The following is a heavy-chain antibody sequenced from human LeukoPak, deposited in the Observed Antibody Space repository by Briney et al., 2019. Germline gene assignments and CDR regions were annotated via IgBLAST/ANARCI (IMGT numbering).Heavy chain of an antibody. J-gene: IGHJ6*02. Sequence: ASVKVSCKASGYTFTSYGISWVRQAPGQGLEWMGWTSAYNGNTNYAQKLQGRVTMTTDTSTSTAYMELRSLRSDDTAVYYCASGINTCSGGSCYSDYYYGMDVWGQGITVTVSS. CDR2: TSAYNGNT. V-gene: IGHV1-18*01. CDR3: ASGINTCSGGSCYSDYYYGMDV. CDR1: GYTFTSYG. D-gene: IGHD2-15*01.